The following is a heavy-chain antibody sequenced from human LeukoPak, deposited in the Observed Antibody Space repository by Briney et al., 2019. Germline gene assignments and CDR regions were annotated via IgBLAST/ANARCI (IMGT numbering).Heavy chain of an antibody. J-gene: IGHJ6*03. Sequence: PGGSLRLSCAASGFTFSSYWMSWVRQAPGKGLEWVANIKQDGSEKYYVDSVKGRFTISRDNAKNSLNLQMNSLRAEDTAVYYCARGRGFSFIFPYYMDVWGKGTTVTVSS. CDR2: IKQDGSEK. CDR1: GFTFSSYW. D-gene: IGHD3-3*01. CDR3: ARGRGFSFIFPYYMDV. V-gene: IGHV3-7*01.